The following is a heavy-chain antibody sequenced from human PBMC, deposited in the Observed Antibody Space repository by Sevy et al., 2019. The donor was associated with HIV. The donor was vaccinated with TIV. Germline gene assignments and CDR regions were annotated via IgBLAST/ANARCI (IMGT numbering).Heavy chain of an antibody. CDR3: ASGERYSSSWYLYY. D-gene: IGHD6-13*01. CDR1: GYTFTSYG. V-gene: IGHV1-18*04. CDR2: ISAYNGNT. Sequence: ASVKVSCKASGYTFTSYGISWLRQAPGQGLEWMGWISAYNGNTNYAQKLQGRVTMTTDTSTSTAYMELRSLRSDDTAVYYCASGERYSSSWYLYYWGQGTLVTVSS. J-gene: IGHJ4*02.